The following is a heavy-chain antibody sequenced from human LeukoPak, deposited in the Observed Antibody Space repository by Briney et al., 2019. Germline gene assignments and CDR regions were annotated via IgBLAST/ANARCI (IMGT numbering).Heavy chain of an antibody. CDR3: ARGYYDSSGYSNDY. V-gene: IGHV3-53*01. D-gene: IGHD3-22*01. CDR1: GFTVSSNY. Sequence: GGSRRLSCAASGFTVSSNYMSWVRQAPGKGLEWVSVIYSGGSTYYADSVKGRFTISRDNSKNTLYLQMNSLRAEDTAVYYCARGYYDSSGYSNDYWGQGTLVTVSS. J-gene: IGHJ4*02. CDR2: IYSGGST.